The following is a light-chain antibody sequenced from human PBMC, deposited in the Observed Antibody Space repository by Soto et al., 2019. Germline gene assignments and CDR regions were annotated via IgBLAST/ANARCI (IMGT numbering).Light chain of an antibody. Sequence: DLPMTQSPSPLSESVVERVTIXCRASQDIGNYLAWYQQKPGKGPKLLIYDSTLRANGVPDRFGGSRSGTEFTLTINSLEPEDFAVYYCQQRNVWPPITFGQGTRLEIK. CDR2: DST. V-gene: IGKV1-NL1*01. J-gene: IGKJ5*01. CDR3: QQRNVWPPIT. CDR1: QDIGNY.